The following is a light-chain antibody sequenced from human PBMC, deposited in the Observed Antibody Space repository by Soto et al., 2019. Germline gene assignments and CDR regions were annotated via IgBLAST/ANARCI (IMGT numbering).Light chain of an antibody. J-gene: IGLJ1*01. Sequence: QPVLTQPPSVSGAPGQRVTISCTGSSSNIGAGYDVHWYQQLPGTAPNLLIYGNSNRPSGVPDRFSGSKSGTSASLAITGLQAEDEADYYCQSYDSSLSVYVFGTGTKLTVL. CDR1: SSNIGAGYD. CDR2: GNS. V-gene: IGLV1-40*01. CDR3: QSYDSSLSVYV.